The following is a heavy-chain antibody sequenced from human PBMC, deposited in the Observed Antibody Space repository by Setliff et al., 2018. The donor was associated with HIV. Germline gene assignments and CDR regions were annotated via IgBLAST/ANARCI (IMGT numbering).Heavy chain of an antibody. CDR2: ISKTSTYT. CDR1: GFNFGDYY. J-gene: IGHJ3*01. CDR3: ARVYYYDSGRYIQGGTDVFDV. Sequence: PGESLKISCAASGFNFGDYYMTWIRQAPGKGLEWVAYISKTSTYTNYADPVKGRSAISRDNAKDLLYLQMNSLSAEDTAIYYCARVYYYDSGRYIQGGTDVFDVWGQGTMVTVS. D-gene: IGHD3-22*01. V-gene: IGHV3-11*05.